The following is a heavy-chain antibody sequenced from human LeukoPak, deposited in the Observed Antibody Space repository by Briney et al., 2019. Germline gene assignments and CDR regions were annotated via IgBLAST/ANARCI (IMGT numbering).Heavy chain of an antibody. V-gene: IGHV1-2*02. CDR3: ARDQGYYYDSSGYYYGEYGMDV. CDR1: GYTFTGYY. CDR2: INPNSGGT. J-gene: IGHJ6*02. Sequence: ASVKVSCKASGYTFTGYYMHWVRQAPGQGLEWMGWINPNSGGTNYAQKFQGRVTMTRDTSISTAYMELSRLRSDDTAVYYCARDQGYYYDSSGYYYGEYGMDVWGQGTTVAASS. D-gene: IGHD3-22*01.